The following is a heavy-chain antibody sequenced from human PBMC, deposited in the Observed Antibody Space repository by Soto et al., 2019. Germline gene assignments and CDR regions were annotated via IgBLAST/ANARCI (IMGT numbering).Heavy chain of an antibody. J-gene: IGHJ6*03. V-gene: IGHV1-8*01. CDR1: GYTFSSYD. Sequence: ASVKVSCKASGYTFSSYDINWVRQATGQGLEWMGWMNPNSGNTGYAQKLQGRVTMTTDTSTSTAYMELRSLRSDDTAVYYCARDRTDFYGDYNYYYYMDVWGKGTTVTVSS. CDR3: ARDRTDFYGDYNYYYYMDV. CDR2: MNPNSGNT. D-gene: IGHD4-17*01.